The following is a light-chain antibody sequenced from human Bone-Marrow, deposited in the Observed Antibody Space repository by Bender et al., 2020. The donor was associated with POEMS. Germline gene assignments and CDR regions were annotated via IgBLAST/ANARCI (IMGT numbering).Light chain of an antibody. Sequence: QSALTQPASVSGSPGQSLTISCTGTSSDVDGYNYISWYQQHPGKAPKLIIYDVSNRPSGVSDRFSGSHSGNTASLTISGLQPEDEAYYYCCSYTNRISFVIFGGGTKLTVL. CDR3: CSYTNRISFVI. CDR2: DVS. J-gene: IGLJ2*01. V-gene: IGLV2-14*01. CDR1: SSDVDGYNY.